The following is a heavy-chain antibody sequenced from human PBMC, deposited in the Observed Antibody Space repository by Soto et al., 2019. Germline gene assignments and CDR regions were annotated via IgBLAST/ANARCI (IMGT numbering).Heavy chain of an antibody. Sequence: QVQLVQSGAEVKKPGSSVKVSCKASGGTFSSYTISWVRQAPGQGLEWMGRIIPILAIANYAQKFQGRVTITADKSTSTAYMEVSSLRSEDTAVYYCARDTFRAAAGTAYYYYGMDVWGQGTTVTVSS. D-gene: IGHD6-13*01. CDR1: GGTFSSYT. V-gene: IGHV1-69*08. CDR3: ARDTFRAAAGTAYYYYGMDV. CDR2: IIPILAIA. J-gene: IGHJ6*02.